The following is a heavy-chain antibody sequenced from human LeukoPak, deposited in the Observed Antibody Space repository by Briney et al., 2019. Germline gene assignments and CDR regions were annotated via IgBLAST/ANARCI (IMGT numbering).Heavy chain of an antibody. D-gene: IGHD1-26*01. CDR2: TNPNSGGT. Sequence: ASVKVSCKASGYTFTDYYLNWVRQAPGQGLEWMGWTNPNSGGTNYAQKFQGRVTMTRDTSISTAYMELSRLRSDDTAVYYCARVRVGTIGAFDIWGQGTMVTVSS. V-gene: IGHV1-2*02. J-gene: IGHJ3*02. CDR3: ARVRVGTIGAFDI. CDR1: GYTFTDYY.